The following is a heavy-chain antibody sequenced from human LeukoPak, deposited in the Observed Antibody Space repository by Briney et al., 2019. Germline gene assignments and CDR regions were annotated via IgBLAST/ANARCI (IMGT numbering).Heavy chain of an antibody. Sequence: SQTLSLTCAISGDSVSSNSAAGTWIRQSPSRGLQWLGRTYYRPKWYNDYAVSVKSRITINPDTSKNQFSLQLNSVTPEDTAVYFCARELIHRGGSYPDYWGQGTLVTVSS. CDR2: TYYRPKWYN. D-gene: IGHD1-26*01. CDR1: GDSVSSNSAA. J-gene: IGHJ4*02. CDR3: ARELIHRGGSYPDY. V-gene: IGHV6-1*01.